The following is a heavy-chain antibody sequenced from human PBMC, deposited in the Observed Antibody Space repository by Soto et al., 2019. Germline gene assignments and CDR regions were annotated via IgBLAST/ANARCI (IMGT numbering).Heavy chain of an antibody. CDR2: IYWDDDK. CDR1: GFSLSTSGVG. J-gene: IGHJ4*02. CDR3: ARHYGDYYERGGYFDY. V-gene: IGHV2-5*02. Sequence: SGPTLVNPTQTLTLTCTFSGFSLSTSGVGVGWIRQPPGKALEWLALIYWDDDKRYSPTLKGRLTIPKDTSKNQVVLTMTNMDPVDTATYYCARHYGDYYERGGYFDYWGQGTLVTVSS. D-gene: IGHD4-17*01.